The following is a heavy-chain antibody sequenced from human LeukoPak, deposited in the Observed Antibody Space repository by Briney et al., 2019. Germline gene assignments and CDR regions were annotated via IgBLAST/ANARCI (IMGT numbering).Heavy chain of an antibody. CDR1: GFTFSSYA. V-gene: IGHV3-30-3*01. J-gene: IGHJ4*02. CDR2: ISYDGTNK. Sequence: AGGSLRLSCAASGFTFSSYAMLWVRQAPGKGLEWVAVISYDGTNKYYADSVKGRFTISRDNSKNTLYLQMNSLRPEDTAVYYCARSERGYSYGYLTFDYWGQGTLVTVSS. D-gene: IGHD5-18*01. CDR3: ARSERGYSYGYLTFDY.